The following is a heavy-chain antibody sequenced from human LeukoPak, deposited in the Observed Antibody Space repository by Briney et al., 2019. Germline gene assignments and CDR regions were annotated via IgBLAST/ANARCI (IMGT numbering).Heavy chain of an antibody. J-gene: IGHJ4*02. D-gene: IGHD3-10*01. Sequence: ASVKVSCKAFGYTFTSNYMHWVRQAPGQGPEWMGVISPSGGSTTYAQKFQGRVTITADESTNTAYMELSSLRSEDTAVYYCARDPTMANNYFDSWGQGTLVTVSS. CDR3: ARDPTMANNYFDS. V-gene: IGHV1-46*01. CDR1: GYTFTSNY. CDR2: ISPSGGST.